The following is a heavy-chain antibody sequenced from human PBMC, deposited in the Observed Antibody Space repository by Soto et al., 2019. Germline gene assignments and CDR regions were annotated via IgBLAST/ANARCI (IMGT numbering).Heavy chain of an antibody. CDR3: ARAVAVAADFDY. CDR2: INAGNGNT. CDR1: GYTFTGYA. V-gene: IGHV1-3*01. Sequence: ASVKVSCKASGYTFTGYAMHWVRQAPGQRLEWMGWINAGNGNTKYSQKFQGRVTITRDTSASTAYMELSSLRSEDTAVYYCARAVAVAADFDYWGQGSLVTVCS. D-gene: IGHD6-19*01. J-gene: IGHJ4*02.